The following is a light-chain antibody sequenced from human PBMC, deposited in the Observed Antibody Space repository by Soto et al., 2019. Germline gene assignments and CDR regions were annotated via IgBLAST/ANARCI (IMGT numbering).Light chain of an antibody. J-gene: IGLJ3*02. V-gene: IGLV2-14*01. CDR1: SSDVGGYNS. CDR3: SSYTSTTTRL. Sequence: QSVLTQPASVSESPGQSITISCTGTSSDVGGYNSVSWYQQHPGKAPKLIIYEVSNRPSGISNRFSGSKSGNTASLTISGLQPDDDANYYCSSYTSTTTRLFGGGTKLTVL. CDR2: EVS.